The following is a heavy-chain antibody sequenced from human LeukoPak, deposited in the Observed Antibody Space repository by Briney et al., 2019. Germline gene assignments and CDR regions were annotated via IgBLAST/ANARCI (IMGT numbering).Heavy chain of an antibody. V-gene: IGHV3-7*03. J-gene: IGHJ4*02. D-gene: IGHD3-10*01. CDR3: TRDKSAGADTGSSFYY. Sequence: GGSLRLSCAAFGFTFSNYWMTWVRQAPGKGLEWVASIKQDGGETYYVDSVKARFTFSRDNAKNSVYLQMSSLRAEDTAVYYCTRDKSAGADTGSSFYYWGQGALVTVSS. CDR2: IKQDGGET. CDR1: GFTFSNYW.